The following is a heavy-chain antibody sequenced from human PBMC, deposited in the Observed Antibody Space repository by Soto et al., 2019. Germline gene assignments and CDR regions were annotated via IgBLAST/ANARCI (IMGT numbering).Heavy chain of an antibody. J-gene: IGHJ4*02. CDR2: ISAYNGNT. Sequence: QVQLVQSGAEVKKPGASVKVSCKASGYTFTSYGISWVRQAPGQGLEWMGWISAYNGNTNYAQKLQGRVTMTTDTSTIKSHRELRSLRSDDTAVYYCARQPVVGTAFFDYWGQGTLVTVSS. V-gene: IGHV1-18*01. CDR1: GYTFTSYG. CDR3: ARQPVVGTAFFDY. D-gene: IGHD6-19*01.